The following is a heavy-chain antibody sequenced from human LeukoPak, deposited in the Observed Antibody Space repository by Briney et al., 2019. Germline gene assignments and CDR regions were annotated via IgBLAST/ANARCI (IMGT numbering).Heavy chain of an antibody. CDR1: GGTFSSYA. CDR2: IIPIFGTA. D-gene: IGHD5-18*01. CDR3: ASSSDPAMGPGYYMDV. V-gene: IGHV1-69*06. J-gene: IGHJ6*03. Sequence: SVKVSCKASGGTFSSYAISWVRQAPGQGLEWMGGIIPIFGTANYAQKFQGRVTITADKATSTAYMELSSLRSEDTAVYYCASSSDPAMGPGYYMDVWGKGTTVTVSS.